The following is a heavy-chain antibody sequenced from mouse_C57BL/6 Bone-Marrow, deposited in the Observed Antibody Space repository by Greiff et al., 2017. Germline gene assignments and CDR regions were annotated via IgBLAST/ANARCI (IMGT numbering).Heavy chain of an antibody. J-gene: IGHJ3*01. CDR2: ISAGGSYT. CDR1: GFTFSSYA. D-gene: IGHD2-4*01. V-gene: IGHV5-4*01. CDR3: ARDQRLRRFAY. Sequence: EVQVVESGGGLVKPGGSLKLSCAASGFTFSSYAMSWVRQTPEKRLEWVATISAGGSYTYYPDNVKGRFTISRDNAKNNLYLQMSHLRSEDTAMYYCARDQRLRRFAYWGQGTLVTVSA.